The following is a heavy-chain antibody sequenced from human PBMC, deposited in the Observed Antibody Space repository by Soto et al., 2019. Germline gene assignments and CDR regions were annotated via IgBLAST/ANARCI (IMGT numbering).Heavy chain of an antibody. V-gene: IGHV1-8*01. D-gene: IGHD6-13*01. CDR3: ARGHRSSWTPDH. CDR2: MNPNSGNT. J-gene: IGHJ4*02. CDR1: GYTFTSYD. Sequence: ASVKVSCKASGYTFTSYDINWVRQATGQGVEWMGWMNPNSGNTGYAQKFQGRVTMTRNTSISTAYMELSSLRSEDTAVYYCARGHRSSWTPDHWGQGTLVTVSS.